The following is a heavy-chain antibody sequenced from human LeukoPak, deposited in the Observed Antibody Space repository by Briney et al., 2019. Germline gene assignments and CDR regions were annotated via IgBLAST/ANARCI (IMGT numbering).Heavy chain of an antibody. V-gene: IGHV4-34*01. Sequence: SETLSLTCAVHGGSFSGYYWSWIRQPPGKGLEWIGEINHSGSTNYNPSLKSRVTISVDTSKNQFSLKLSSVTAADTAVYYCARDRYSSGWYFDYWGQGTLVAVSS. J-gene: IGHJ4*02. CDR3: ARDRYSSGWYFDY. D-gene: IGHD6-19*01. CDR2: INHSGST. CDR1: GGSFSGYY.